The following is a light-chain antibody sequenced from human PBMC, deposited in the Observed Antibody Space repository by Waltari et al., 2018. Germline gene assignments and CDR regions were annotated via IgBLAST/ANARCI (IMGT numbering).Light chain of an antibody. CDR2: WAS. CDR3: QQYYSTPYT. V-gene: IGKV4-1*01. J-gene: IGKJ2*01. CDR1: QSVLYSSNNKNY. Sequence: DIVMTQSPDSLAVSLGVRATINCKSSQSVLYSSNNKNYLAWYPQKPGQPPKLLIYWASTREFGVPDRFSGSGSGTDFTLTISSLQAEDVAVYYCQQYYSTPYTFGQGTKLEIK.